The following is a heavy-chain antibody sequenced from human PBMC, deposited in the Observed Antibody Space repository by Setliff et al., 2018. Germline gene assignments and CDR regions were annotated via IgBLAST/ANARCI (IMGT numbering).Heavy chain of an antibody. D-gene: IGHD6-13*01. Sequence: SCAASGFSFNNYYMTWVRQAPGKGLEWISGISRDTDYTYYAESVKGRFTIFRDNAKNSVYLQMNRLRAEDTAVYYCARISRLYTSSWDDYWGRGTLVTVSS. J-gene: IGHJ4*02. V-gene: IGHV3-21*01. CDR1: GFSFNNYY. CDR2: ISRDTDYT. CDR3: ARISRLYTSSWDDY.